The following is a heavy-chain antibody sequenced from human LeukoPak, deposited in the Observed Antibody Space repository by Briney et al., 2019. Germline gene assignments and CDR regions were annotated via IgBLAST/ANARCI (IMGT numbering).Heavy chain of an antibody. CDR2: IYYSGST. J-gene: IGHJ5*02. V-gene: IGHV4-39*07. D-gene: IGHD3-10*01. Sequence: PSETLSLTCTVSGGSIRSSSYYWGWIRQPPGKGLEWIGSIYYSGSTYYNPSLKSRVTISVDTSKNQFSLKLKSVTAADTAVYYCARGGYYGSGNDFRFDPWGQGTLVTVSS. CDR3: ARGGYYGSGNDFRFDP. CDR1: GGSIRSSSYY.